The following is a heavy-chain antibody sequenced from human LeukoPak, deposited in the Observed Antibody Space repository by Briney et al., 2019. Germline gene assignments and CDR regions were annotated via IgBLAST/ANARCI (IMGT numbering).Heavy chain of an antibody. J-gene: IGHJ4*02. Sequence: SETLSLTCTVSGYSISSGYYWGWIRQPPGKGLEWIGSIYHSGSTYYNPSLKSRVTISVDTSKNQFSLKLSSVTAADTAVYYCARALDTAMVTDFDWGQVTLVTVSS. CDR2: IYHSGST. CDR1: GYSISSGYY. D-gene: IGHD5-18*01. V-gene: IGHV4-38-2*02. CDR3: ARALDTAMVTDFD.